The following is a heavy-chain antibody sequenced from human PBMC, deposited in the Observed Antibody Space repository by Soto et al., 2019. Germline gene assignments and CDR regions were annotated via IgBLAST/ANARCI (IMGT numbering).Heavy chain of an antibody. D-gene: IGHD2-15*01. CDR1: SVSNAW. J-gene: IGHJ4*02. CDR3: TTGVVADEDY. Sequence: SVSNAWMNWVRQAPGKGLEWVGRIKSKTDGGTTDYAAPVKGRFTISRDDSKNTLYLQMNSLKTEDTAVYYCTTGVVADEDYWGQGTLVTVSS. V-gene: IGHV3-15*07. CDR2: IKSKTDGGTT.